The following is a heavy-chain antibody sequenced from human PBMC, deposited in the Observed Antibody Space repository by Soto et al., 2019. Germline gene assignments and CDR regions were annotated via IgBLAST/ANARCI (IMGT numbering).Heavy chain of an antibody. V-gene: IGHV1-2*02. CDR1: GPTFITYF. CDR3: ARVSVDVPE. Sequence: QLQLVQSGAQVTTPGASVKVSCRISGPTFITYFIHWVRQAPGQGLAWMGWIDPKSGGTTYEQKFRGGVTMTRYTSSNTAYMDLNRMTSDDTAMYYCARVSVDVPEWGQGTLITVSA. J-gene: IGHJ4*02. D-gene: IGHD5-12*01. CDR2: IDPKSGGT.